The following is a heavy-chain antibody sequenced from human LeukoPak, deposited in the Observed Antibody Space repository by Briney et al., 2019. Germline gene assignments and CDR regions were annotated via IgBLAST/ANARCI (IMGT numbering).Heavy chain of an antibody. D-gene: IGHD3-3*01. CDR2: INHSGST. CDR3: ATFGVVR. V-gene: IGHV4-34*01. CDR1: GGSFSGYY. Sequence: SETLSLTXAVYGGSFSGYYWSWIRQPPGKGLEWIGEINHSGSTNYNPSLKSRVTISVDTSKNQFSLKLSSVTAADTAVYYCATFGVVRWGQGTLVTVSS. J-gene: IGHJ4*02.